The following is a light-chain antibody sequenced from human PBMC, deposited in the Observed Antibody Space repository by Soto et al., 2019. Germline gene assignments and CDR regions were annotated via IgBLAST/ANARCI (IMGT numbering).Light chain of an antibody. CDR3: QQYNHWPPWLT. CDR2: GVS. CDR1: QSVSSSY. V-gene: IGKV3-20*01. Sequence: EIVLTQSPGTLSLSPGERATLSCRASQSVSSSYLAWYQQKPGQAPRLLIHGVSTRATGIPDRFSGSGSGTDFTLTISRLEPEDFAVYYCQQYNHWPPWLTFGGGTKVEIK. J-gene: IGKJ4*01.